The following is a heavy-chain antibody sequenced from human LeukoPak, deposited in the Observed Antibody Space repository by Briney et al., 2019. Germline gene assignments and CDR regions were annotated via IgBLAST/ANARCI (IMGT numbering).Heavy chain of an antibody. V-gene: IGHV4-31*03. Sequence: SETLSLTCTVSGGSISSGGDYWSWIRQHPGKGLEWIGYIYYSGSTYYNPSLKSRVTISVDTSKNQFSLKLSSVTAADTAVYYCARVLRYFDWSYEDYWGQGTLVTVSS. CDR2: IYYSGST. J-gene: IGHJ4*02. CDR1: GGSISSGGDY. D-gene: IGHD3-9*01. CDR3: ARVLRYFDWSYEDY.